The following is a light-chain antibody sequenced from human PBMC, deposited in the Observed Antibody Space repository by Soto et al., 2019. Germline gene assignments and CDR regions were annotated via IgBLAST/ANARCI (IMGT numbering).Light chain of an antibody. CDR3: QQYGTPLLT. Sequence: EIVLTQSPGTLPLSPGERATLSCRASQSVSNRYLAWYQQKPGQAPRLLIYGSSSRATGIPDRFSGSGSGTDFTLTINRLEAEDFAVYYCQQYGTPLLTFGGGTKVEIK. V-gene: IGKV3-20*01. J-gene: IGKJ4*01. CDR1: QSVSNRY. CDR2: GSS.